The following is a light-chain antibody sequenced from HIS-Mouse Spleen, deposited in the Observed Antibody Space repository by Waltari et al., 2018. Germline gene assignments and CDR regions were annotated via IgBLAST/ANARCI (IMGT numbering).Light chain of an antibody. CDR3: CSYAGSSTLV. CDR1: SSDVGSYNL. V-gene: IGLV2-23*01. CDR2: EGS. J-gene: IGLJ2*01. Sequence: QSALTQPASVSGSPGQSITISCTGTSSDVGSYNLVSWYQQHPGKAPKLKIYEGSKRTSGFSNRFSGSKSGNTASLTIAGLQAEDEADYYCCSYAGSSTLVFGGGTKLTVL.